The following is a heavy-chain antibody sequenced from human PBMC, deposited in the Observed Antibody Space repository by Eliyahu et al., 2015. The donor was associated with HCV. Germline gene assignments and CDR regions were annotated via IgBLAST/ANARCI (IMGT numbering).Heavy chain of an antibody. CDR2: IFTNDAV. V-gene: IGHV2-26*02. D-gene: IGHD4-17*01. Sequence: QVTLKESGPVLVKPTETLSLTCTVSGVSLNSGRMGVAWIRQPPGKALEWVAHIFTNDAVAYSTSLKDRVTISRGTSRSQVVLTMTNVDPVDTATYYCARTIYGDYDYWGQGILVTVSS. J-gene: IGHJ4*02. CDR1: GVSLNSGRMG. CDR3: ARTIYGDYDY.